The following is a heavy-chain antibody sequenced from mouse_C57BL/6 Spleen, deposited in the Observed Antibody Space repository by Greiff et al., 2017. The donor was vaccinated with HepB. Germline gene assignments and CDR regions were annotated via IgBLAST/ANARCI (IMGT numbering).Heavy chain of an antibody. J-gene: IGHJ2*01. CDR2: IDPSDSYT. CDR1: GYTFTSYW. CDR3: ARRRGYDGGNYFDY. D-gene: IGHD2-2*01. Sequence: QVQLKESGAELVMPGASVKLSCKASGYTFTSYWMHWVKQRPGQGLEWIGEIDPSDSYTNYNQKFKGKSTLTVDKSSSTAYMQLSSLTSEDSAVYYCARRRGYDGGNYFDYWGQGTTLTVSS. V-gene: IGHV1-69*01.